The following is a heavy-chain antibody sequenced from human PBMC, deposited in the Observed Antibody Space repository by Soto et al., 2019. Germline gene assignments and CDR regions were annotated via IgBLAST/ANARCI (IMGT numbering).Heavy chain of an antibody. V-gene: IGHV4-59*01. D-gene: IGHD1-1*01. CDR3: ARLATRYYFDY. Sequence: QVQLQESGPGLVKPSETLSLTCTVSGGSISSYYWSWIRQPPGKGLEWIGYIYYSGSTNYNPSLSSRVTISVDTSKDPCAPKMSSVTAADTAVYYCARLATRYYFDYWGQGTLVTVSS. CDR2: IYYSGST. CDR1: GGSISSYY. J-gene: IGHJ4*02.